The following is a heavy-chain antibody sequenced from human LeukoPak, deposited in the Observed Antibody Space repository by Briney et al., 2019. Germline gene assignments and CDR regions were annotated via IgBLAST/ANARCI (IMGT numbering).Heavy chain of an antibody. D-gene: IGHD6-19*01. CDR3: AKGYSSGWYFFDY. Sequence: TGGSLRLSCAASAFTFSTYAMSWVRQAPGKGLEWVSDISGSGGSIYYADSVKGRFTISRDNSKNTLYLQMNSLRAEDTAVYYCAKGYSSGWYFFDYWGQGTLVTVSS. CDR2: ISGSGGSI. V-gene: IGHV3-23*01. CDR1: AFTFSTYA. J-gene: IGHJ4*02.